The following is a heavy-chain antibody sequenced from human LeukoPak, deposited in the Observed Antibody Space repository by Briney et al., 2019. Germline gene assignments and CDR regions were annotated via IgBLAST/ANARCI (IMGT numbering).Heavy chain of an antibody. CDR1: GFTFSSYA. D-gene: IGHD6-19*01. CDR3: ATWGSGFPAPSFDY. V-gene: IGHV3-23*01. Sequence: PGGSLRLSCAASGFTFSSYAMSWVRQAPGRGLEWGSAISGSGGSTYYADSVKVRFTISRDNSKNTLYLQMNSLRAEDTAVYYCATWGSGFPAPSFDYWGQGTLVTVSS. CDR2: ISGSGGST. J-gene: IGHJ4*02.